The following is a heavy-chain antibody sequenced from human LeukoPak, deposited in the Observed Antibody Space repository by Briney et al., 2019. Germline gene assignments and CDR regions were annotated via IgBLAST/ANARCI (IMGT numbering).Heavy chain of an antibody. D-gene: IGHD4-23*01. CDR2: INPSGGST. CDR3: ARDNSVEDTAWWFDP. Sequence: ASVKVSCKASGYTFTSYYMHWVRQAPGQGLEWMGIINPSGGSTSYAQKFQGRVTMTRDMSTSTDYIELSSLRSEDTAVYYCARDNSVEDTAWWFDPWGQGTLVTVSS. J-gene: IGHJ5*02. V-gene: IGHV1-46*01. CDR1: GYTFTSYY.